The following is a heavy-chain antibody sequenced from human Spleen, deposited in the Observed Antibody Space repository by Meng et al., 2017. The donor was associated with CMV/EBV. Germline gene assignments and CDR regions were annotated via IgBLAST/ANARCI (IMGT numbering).Heavy chain of an antibody. CDR3: TTVSYDFWSGYYIDY. J-gene: IGHJ4*02. CDR2: IKSKTDGGTT. Sequence: GGSLRLSCAASGFTFSNAWMSWVRQAPGKGLEWVGRIKSKTDGGTTDYAAPVKGRFTISRDESKNTQYLQMNSLKTEDTAVYYCTTVSYDFWSGYYIDYWGQGTLVTVSS. D-gene: IGHD3-3*01. V-gene: IGHV3-15*01. CDR1: GFTFSNAW.